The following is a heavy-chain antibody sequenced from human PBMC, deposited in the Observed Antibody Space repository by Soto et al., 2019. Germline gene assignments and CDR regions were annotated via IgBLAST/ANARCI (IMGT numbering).Heavy chain of an antibody. CDR1: GFTFSSYA. J-gene: IGHJ6*02. CDR3: ARNDVDTAMVTFLYDYYCGMDV. V-gene: IGHV3-23*01. Sequence: GSLRLSCAASGFTFSSYAMSWVRQAPGKGLEWVSAISGSGGSTYYADSVKGRFTISRDNSKNTLYLQMNSLRAEDTAVYYCARNDVDTAMVTFLYDYYCGMDVWGQGTTVTVSS. D-gene: IGHD5-18*01. CDR2: ISGSGGST.